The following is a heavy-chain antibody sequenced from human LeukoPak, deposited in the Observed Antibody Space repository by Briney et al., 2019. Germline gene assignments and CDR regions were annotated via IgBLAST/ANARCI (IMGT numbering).Heavy chain of an antibody. D-gene: IGHD3-22*01. CDR3: AKQMIVSDY. Sequence: TGGPLRLSCTASGFTFGSYAMSWVRQAPGKGLEWVSAISDSGGSTYYADSVKGRFTISRDNSKNTLYLQMNSLRGEDTAVYYCAKQMIVSDYWGQGTLVTVSS. V-gene: IGHV3-23*01. J-gene: IGHJ4*02. CDR2: ISDSGGST. CDR1: GFTFGSYA.